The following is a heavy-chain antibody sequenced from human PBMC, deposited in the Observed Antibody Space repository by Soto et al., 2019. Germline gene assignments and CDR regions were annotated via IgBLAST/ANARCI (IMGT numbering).Heavy chain of an antibody. CDR1: GDSFSSNSAA. D-gene: IGHD6-19*01. CDR3: VTQQWLVNWYFDL. CDR2: TYYRSKWYN. Sequence: SQTLSLTCAISGDSFSSNSAAWNWIRQSPSRGLEWLGRTYYRSKWYNDYAVSVKSRITINPDTSKNQFSLQLNSVTPEDTAVYYCVTQQWLVNWYFDLWARGNLVTVS. J-gene: IGHJ2*01. V-gene: IGHV6-1*01.